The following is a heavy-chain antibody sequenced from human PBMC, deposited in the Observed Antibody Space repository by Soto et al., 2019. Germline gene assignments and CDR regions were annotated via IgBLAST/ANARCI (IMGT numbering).Heavy chain of an antibody. CDR3: ARQGFGQLHGLVDV. CDR1: GGSISSYY. Sequence: QVQLQESGAGLVKPSETLSLSCTVSGGSISSYYWSWFRQSPGKRMEWIGYVHHSWGSSYNPSLQSRVAISLDTSKSQFSLKVTSVTATDTAVYYCARQGFGQLHGLVDVWGQGTTVTVSS. J-gene: IGHJ6*02. CDR2: VHHSWGS. V-gene: IGHV4-59*08. D-gene: IGHD3-10*01.